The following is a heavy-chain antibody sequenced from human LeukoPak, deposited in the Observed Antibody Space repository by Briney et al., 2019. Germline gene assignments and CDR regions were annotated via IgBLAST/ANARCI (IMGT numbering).Heavy chain of an antibody. CDR1: GFTFSSYA. J-gene: IGHJ2*01. Sequence: PGGSLRLSCAASGFTFSSYAMSWVRQAPGKGLEWVSAISGSGGSTYYADSVKGRFTISRDNSKNTLYLQMNSLRAEDTAVYYCARTPLTTVTTEWYFDLWGRGTLVTVSS. V-gene: IGHV3-23*01. D-gene: IGHD4-17*01. CDR3: ARTPLTTVTTEWYFDL. CDR2: ISGSGGST.